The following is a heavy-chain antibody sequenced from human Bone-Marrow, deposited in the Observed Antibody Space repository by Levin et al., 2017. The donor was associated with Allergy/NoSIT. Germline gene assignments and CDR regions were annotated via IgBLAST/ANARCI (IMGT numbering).Heavy chain of an antibody. V-gene: IGHV3-33*01. J-gene: IGHJ4*02. D-gene: IGHD6-19*01. CDR3: AREGISSGWYDY. Sequence: GGSLRLSCAASGFTFSSYGMHWVRQAPGKGLEWVAVIWYDGSNKYYADSVKGRFTISRDNSKNTLYLQMNSLRAEDTAVYYCAREGISSGWYDYWGQGTLVTVSS. CDR2: IWYDGSNK. CDR1: GFTFSSYG.